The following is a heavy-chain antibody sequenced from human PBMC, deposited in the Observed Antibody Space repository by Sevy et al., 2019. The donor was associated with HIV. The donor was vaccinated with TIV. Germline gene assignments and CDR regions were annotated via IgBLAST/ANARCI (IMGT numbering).Heavy chain of an antibody. J-gene: IGHJ4*02. CDR3: AREGCTKPHDY. D-gene: IGHD2-8*01. V-gene: IGHV3-23*01. CDR1: GFTFSKYS. CDR2: FSFGCGEI. Sequence: GGSLRLSCAASGFTFSKYSMRWVRQPPGKGLEWVSTFSFGCGEINYEDSVNGRFTISRDNSKSSVYLQMNNLRPEDTAVYYCAREGCTKPHDYWGQGTLVTVSS.